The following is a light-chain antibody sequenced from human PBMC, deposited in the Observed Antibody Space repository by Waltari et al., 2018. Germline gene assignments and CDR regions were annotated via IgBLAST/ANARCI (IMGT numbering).Light chain of an antibody. CDR3: QQRSGWPPRLT. CDR2: GDS. V-gene: IGKV3-11*01. CDR1: QSVGNY. Sequence: EIVLTQSPATLSLSPGERATLPCRASQSVGNYLAWYQQKPGQPPRPLIYGDSNRATGIPARFSGSGSGTDFILTISSLEPEDFAVYYCQQRSGWPPRLTFGGGTKVEIK. J-gene: IGKJ4*01.